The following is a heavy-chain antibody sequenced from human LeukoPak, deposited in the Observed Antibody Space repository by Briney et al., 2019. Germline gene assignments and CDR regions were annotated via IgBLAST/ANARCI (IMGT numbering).Heavy chain of an antibody. J-gene: IGHJ4*02. CDR2: INWNGGST. Sequence: PGGSLRLSCAASGFTFDDYGMSWVRQAPGKGLEWVSGINWNGGSTGYADSVKGRFTISRDNAKNSLYLQMNSLRAEDTALYHCARGDCSSTSCYPDYWGQGTLVTVSS. D-gene: IGHD2-2*01. CDR1: GFTFDDYG. V-gene: IGHV3-20*01. CDR3: ARGDCSSTSCYPDY.